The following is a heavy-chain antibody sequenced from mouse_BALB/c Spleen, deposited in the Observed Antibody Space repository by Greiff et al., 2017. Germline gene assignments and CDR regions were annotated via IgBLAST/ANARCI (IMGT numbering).Heavy chain of an antibody. J-gene: IGHJ4*01. D-gene: IGHD2-4*01. V-gene: IGHV5-9-3*01. CDR3: ARHTMITTNNAMDY. Sequence: EVKVEESGGGLVKPGGSLKLSCAASGFTFSSYAMSWVRQTPEKRLEWVATISSGGSYTYYPDSVKGRFTISRDNAKNTLYLQMSSLRSEDTAMYYCARHTMITTNNAMDYWGQGTSVTVSS. CDR2: ISSGGSYT. CDR1: GFTFSSYA.